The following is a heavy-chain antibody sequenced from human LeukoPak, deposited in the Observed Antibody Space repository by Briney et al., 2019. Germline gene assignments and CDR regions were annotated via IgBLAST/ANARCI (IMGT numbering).Heavy chain of an antibody. V-gene: IGHV3-49*03. J-gene: IGHJ3*02. CDR3: TRGLDRYSYGLDDAFDI. CDR2: IRSKTYGGTT. CDR1: GFTFGDYA. Sequence: PGGSLRLSCTASGFTFGDYAMSWFRQAPGKGLEWVGFIRSKTYGGTTEYAASVKGRFTISRDDSKTIAYLQMNSLKTEDTAVYYCTRGLDRYSYGLDDAFDIWGQGTMVTVSS. D-gene: IGHD5-18*01.